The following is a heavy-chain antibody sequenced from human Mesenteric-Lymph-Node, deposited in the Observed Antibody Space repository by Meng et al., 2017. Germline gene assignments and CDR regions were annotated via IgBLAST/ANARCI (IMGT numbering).Heavy chain of an antibody. CDR2: ISGSGATT. CDR1: RFTLSDYA. V-gene: IGHV3-23*01. J-gene: IGHJ3*02. D-gene: IGHD3-10*01. CDR3: AIDMVRGVPLGYDAFDI. Sequence: GESLKISCAASRFTLSDYAMSWVRQAPGKGLEWVSHISGSGATTQHTDSVKGRFTVSRDNSNNMLYLHMNSLRAEDTAVYYCAIDMVRGVPLGYDAFDIWGQGTMVTVSS.